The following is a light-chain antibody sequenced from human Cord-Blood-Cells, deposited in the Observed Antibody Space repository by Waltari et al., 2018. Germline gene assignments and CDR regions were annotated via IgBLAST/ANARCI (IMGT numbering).Light chain of an antibody. CDR1: QSISSY. CDR3: QQSYSTPRT. J-gene: IGKJ1*01. Sequence: DIQMTQSPSSLSASVGDRVTITCRASQSISSYLNWYQQKPGKAPKHLIYAASSLQSGVPSRFSGSGSETDFNLTISSLQPEDFATYYCQQSYSTPRTFGQGTKVEIK. V-gene: IGKV1-39*01. CDR2: AAS.